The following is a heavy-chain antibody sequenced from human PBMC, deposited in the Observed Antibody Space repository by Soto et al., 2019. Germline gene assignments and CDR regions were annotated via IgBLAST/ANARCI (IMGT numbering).Heavy chain of an antibody. V-gene: IGHV4-59*01. J-gene: IGHJ4*02. CDR3: ARAIGGLWFGELTAYYFDY. D-gene: IGHD3-10*01. Sequence: SETLSLTCTVSGGSISSYYWSWIRQPPGKGLEWIGYIYYSGSTNYNPPLKSRVTISVDTSKNQFSLKLSSVTAADTAVYYCARAIGGLWFGELTAYYFDYWGQGTLVTVSS. CDR1: GGSISSYY. CDR2: IYYSGST.